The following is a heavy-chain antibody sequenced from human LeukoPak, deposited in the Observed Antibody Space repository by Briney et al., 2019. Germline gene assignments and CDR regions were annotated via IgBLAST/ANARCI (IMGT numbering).Heavy chain of an antibody. J-gene: IGHJ4*02. D-gene: IGHD3-22*01. CDR3: ARAWDSSGYYNYFDY. Sequence: SETLSLTCTVSGGSISSYYWSWIRQPPGKGLEWIGYIYYSGSTNYNPSLKSRVTISVDRSKNQFSLKLSSVTAADTAVYYCARAWDSSGYYNYFDYWGQGTLVTVSS. CDR2: IYYSGST. V-gene: IGHV4-59*12. CDR1: GGSISSYY.